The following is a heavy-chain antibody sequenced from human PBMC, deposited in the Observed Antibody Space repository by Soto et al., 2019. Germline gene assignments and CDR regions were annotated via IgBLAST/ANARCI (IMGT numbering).Heavy chain of an antibody. Sequence: QVQLQESGPGLVKPSQTLSLTCTVSGGSISSGGYYWSWIRQHPGKGLEWIGYIYYSGSTYYNPSLKCRVTISVDTSKDQFSLKLSAVTAADTAVYYCATDYYDSSGRITFWYFDLWGRGTLVTVSS. CDR1: GGSISSGGYY. D-gene: IGHD3-22*01. CDR3: ATDYYDSSGRITFWYFDL. V-gene: IGHV4-31*03. J-gene: IGHJ2*01. CDR2: IYYSGST.